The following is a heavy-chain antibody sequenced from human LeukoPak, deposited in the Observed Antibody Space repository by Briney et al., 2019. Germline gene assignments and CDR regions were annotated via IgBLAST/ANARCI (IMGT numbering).Heavy chain of an antibody. V-gene: IGHV3-23*01. Sequence: GGSLRLSCAASGFTFSSYAMSWVRQAPGKGLEWVSSINGRGGSTYYADSVKGRFTISRDNSKNTLYLQMNSLRAEDTAIYYCANPPTVTSFHYWDQGTLVTVSS. CDR3: ANPPTVTSFHY. J-gene: IGHJ4*02. CDR1: GFTFSSYA. D-gene: IGHD5-24*01. CDR2: INGRGGST.